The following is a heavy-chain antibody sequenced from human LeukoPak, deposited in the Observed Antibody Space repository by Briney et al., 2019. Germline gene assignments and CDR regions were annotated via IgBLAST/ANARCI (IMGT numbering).Heavy chain of an antibody. D-gene: IGHD2-21*02. J-gene: IGHJ4*02. CDR1: RGTLSSYA. Sequence: ASVKVSCKASRGTLSSYAISCVRPAPGQRVEWMGGIIPIFGTANYAQKFQGRVTITTDESTSTAYMELSSLRSEDTAVYYCAMCGGDCYLGFDYWGQGTLVTVSS. CDR2: IIPIFGTA. V-gene: IGHV1-69*05. CDR3: AMCGGDCYLGFDY.